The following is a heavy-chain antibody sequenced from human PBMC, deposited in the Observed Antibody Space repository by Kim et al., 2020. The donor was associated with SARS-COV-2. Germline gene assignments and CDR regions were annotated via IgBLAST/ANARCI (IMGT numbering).Heavy chain of an antibody. CDR2: ISYDGSNK. J-gene: IGHJ5*02. CDR3: ARSGSGSSFNWFDP. D-gene: IGHD3-10*01. Sequence: GGSLRLSCAASGFTFSSYAMHWVRQAPGKGLEWVAVISYDGSNKYYADSVKGRFTISRDNSKNTLYLQMNSLRAEDTAVYYCARSGSGSSFNWFDPWGQG. CDR1: GFTFSSYA. V-gene: IGHV3-30-3*01.